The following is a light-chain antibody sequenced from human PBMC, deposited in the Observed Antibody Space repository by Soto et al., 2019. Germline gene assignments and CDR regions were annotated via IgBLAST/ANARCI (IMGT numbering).Light chain of an antibody. CDR3: QQYNTWPLT. CDR2: GAS. Sequence: EIVMTQSQASLSVSPGERATLSCRASQSVSNNLAWYQQKPGQAPRLLIYGASTRATGIPARFSGSGSGTEFTLTVSSLQSEDFAVYYCQQYNTWPLTFGQGTKGEIK. V-gene: IGKV3-15*01. J-gene: IGKJ1*01. CDR1: QSVSNN.